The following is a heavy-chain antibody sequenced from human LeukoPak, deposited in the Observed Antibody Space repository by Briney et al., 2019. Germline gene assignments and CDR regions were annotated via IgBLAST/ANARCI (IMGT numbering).Heavy chain of an antibody. Sequence: SVKVSCKASGGTFSSYAISWVRQAPGQGLEWMGVIIPISGTANYAQKFQGRVTTTADESTSTAYMELSSLRSEDTAVYYCARAVVTAQLDWFDPWGQGTLVTVSS. V-gene: IGHV1-69*13. J-gene: IGHJ5*02. CDR1: GGTFSSYA. CDR3: ARAVVTAQLDWFDP. D-gene: IGHD2-21*02. CDR2: IIPISGTA.